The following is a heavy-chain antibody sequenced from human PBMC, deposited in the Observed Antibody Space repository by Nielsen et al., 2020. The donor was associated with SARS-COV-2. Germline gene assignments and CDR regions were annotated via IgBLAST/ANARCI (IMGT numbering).Heavy chain of an antibody. D-gene: IGHD6-6*01. V-gene: IGHV3-15*01. J-gene: IGHJ4*02. CDR2: IKSKTDGGTT. Sequence: GESLKISCAASGFTFSNAWMSWVRQAPGKGLEWVGRIKSKTDGGTTDYAAPVKGRFTVSRDDSKTTLYLQMTSLKTEDTGVYYCSTHAREADLDFWGQGTLVTVSS. CDR1: GFTFSNAW. CDR3: STHAREADLDF.